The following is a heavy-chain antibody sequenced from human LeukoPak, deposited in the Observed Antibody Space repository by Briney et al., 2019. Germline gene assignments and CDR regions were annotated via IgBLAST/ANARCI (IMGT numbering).Heavy chain of an antibody. D-gene: IGHD3-9*01. J-gene: IGHJ3*02. CDR1: GGSISSYY. V-gene: IGHV4-4*07. CDR2: IYTSGST. CDR3: ARDGNDILTGYYIEAFDI. Sequence: SETLSLTCTVSGGSISSYYWSWIRQPAGKGLEWIGRIYTSGSTNYNPSLKSRVTISVDTSKNQFSLKLSSVTAADTAVYYCARDGNDILTGYYIEAFDIWGQGTMVTVSS.